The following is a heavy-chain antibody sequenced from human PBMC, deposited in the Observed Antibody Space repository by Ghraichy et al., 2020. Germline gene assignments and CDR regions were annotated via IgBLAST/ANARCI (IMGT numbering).Heavy chain of an antibody. V-gene: IGHV3-73*01. D-gene: IGHD3-10*01. CDR2: IRSKANSYAT. CDR1: GFTFSGSA. Sequence: GGSLRLSCAASGFTFSGSAMHWVRQASGKGLEWVGRIRSKANSYATAYAASVKGRFTISRDDSKNTAYLQMNSLKTEDTAVYYCTLLWFGTRDAFDIWGQGTMVTVSS. CDR3: TLLWFGTRDAFDI. J-gene: IGHJ3*02.